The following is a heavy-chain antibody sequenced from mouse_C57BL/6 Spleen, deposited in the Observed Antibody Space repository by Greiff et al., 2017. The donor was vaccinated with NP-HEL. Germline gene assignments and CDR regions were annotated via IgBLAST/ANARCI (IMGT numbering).Heavy chain of an antibody. V-gene: IGHV1-22*01. D-gene: IGHD2-10*02. CDR1: GYTFTDYN. CDR2: INPNNGGT. J-gene: IGHJ3*01. Sequence: EVQLQQSGPELVKPGASVKMSCKASGYTFTDYNMHWVKQSHEKSLEWLGYINPNNGGTSYNQKFKGKATLTVSKYSSTAYMELRSLTSEDSAVYYCAREGYGNYETWFAYWGQGTLVTVSA. CDR3: AREGYGNYETWFAY.